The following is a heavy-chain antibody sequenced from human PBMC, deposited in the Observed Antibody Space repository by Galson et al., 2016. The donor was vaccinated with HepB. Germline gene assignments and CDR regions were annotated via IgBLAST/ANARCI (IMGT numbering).Heavy chain of an antibody. CDR2: INTGNGNA. J-gene: IGHJ5*02. V-gene: IGHV1-3*04. D-gene: IGHD6-13*01. CDR1: GYTFISYV. CDR3: ARWVSNWFDP. Sequence: SVKVSCKASGYTFISYVINWVRQAPGQRLEWMGWINTGNGNAEYSQKFQGRVTLTRDTSGSTAYMELTSLRSEDTAVYYCARWVSNWFDPWGQGTLVTVSS.